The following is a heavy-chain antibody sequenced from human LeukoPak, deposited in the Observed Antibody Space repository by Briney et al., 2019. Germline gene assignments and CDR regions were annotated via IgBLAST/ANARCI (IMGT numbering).Heavy chain of an antibody. CDR2: INHSGSA. CDR3: ARGVLSYDSSGYYYFSWFDP. CDR1: GGSFSGYY. Sequence: PSETLSLTCAVHGGSFSGYYWSWIRQPPGKGLEWIGEINHSGSANYNPSLKSRVTISVDTSKNQFSLKLSSVTAADTAVYYCARGVLSYDSSGYYYFSWFDPCGQGTLVTVSS. V-gene: IGHV4-34*01. J-gene: IGHJ5*02. D-gene: IGHD3-22*01.